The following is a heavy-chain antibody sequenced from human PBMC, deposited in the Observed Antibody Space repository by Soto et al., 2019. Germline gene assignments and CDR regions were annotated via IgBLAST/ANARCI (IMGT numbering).Heavy chain of an antibody. CDR1: GGFFRGYY. Sequence: SDTLSLTCAVYGGFFRGYYWSWIRQPPGKWREWIGEINHSGSTNYNPSLKSRVTIPVDTSKNQSALKLSSVTAADTAVYYCARGSGLRQFDYWGQGTLVTVSS. CDR2: INHSGST. J-gene: IGHJ4*02. D-gene: IGHD5-18*01. V-gene: IGHV4-34*01. CDR3: ARGSGLRQFDY.